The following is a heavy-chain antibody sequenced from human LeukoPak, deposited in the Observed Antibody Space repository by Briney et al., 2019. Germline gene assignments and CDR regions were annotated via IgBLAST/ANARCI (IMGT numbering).Heavy chain of an antibody. J-gene: IGHJ4*02. CDR1: GFTSSTYA. V-gene: IGHV3-23*01. D-gene: IGHD3-22*01. CDR2: LAEGGGFT. CDR3: AKESHPHRGYYFDY. Sequence: GGSLRLSCVASGFTSSTYAMSWVRQAPGMGLEWVSALAEGGGFTKYADSVRGRFTISRDSSKNTVYLQVSSLTAEDTAVYYCAKESHPHRGYYFDYWGQGTLVTVSS.